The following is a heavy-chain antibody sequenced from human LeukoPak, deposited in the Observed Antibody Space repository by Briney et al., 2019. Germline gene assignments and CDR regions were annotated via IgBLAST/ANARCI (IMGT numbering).Heavy chain of an antibody. CDR3: AKGVVPRLRGRGYFDY. CDR2: ISWNSGSV. V-gene: IGHV3-9*01. Sequence: PGGSLRLSCAASGFTFDDYAMHWVRQAPGKGLEWVSGISWNSGSVGYADSVKGRFTISRDNAKNSLYLQMNSLRAEDTALYYCAKGVVPRLRGRGYFDYWGQGTLVTVSS. D-gene: IGHD2-15*01. CDR1: GFTFDDYA. J-gene: IGHJ4*02.